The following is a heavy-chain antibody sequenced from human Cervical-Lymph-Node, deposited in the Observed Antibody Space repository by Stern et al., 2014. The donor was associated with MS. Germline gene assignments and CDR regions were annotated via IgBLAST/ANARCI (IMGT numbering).Heavy chain of an antibody. Sequence: EMQLVESGGGLVQPGGSLRLSCAASGFTINSNYISWVRQAPGKGLEWVSLIYSGGATYHADCVKGRFTVSGLSSKNTLYLQRNSLSPEDTAVYYCARAPLLDVSVFGMGPRQALGGLDVWGQGTTVTVSS. CDR2: IYSGGAT. V-gene: IGHV3-53*04. CDR3: ARAPLLDVSVFGMGPRQALGGLDV. J-gene: IGHJ6*02. D-gene: IGHD3-3*01. CDR1: GFTINSNY.